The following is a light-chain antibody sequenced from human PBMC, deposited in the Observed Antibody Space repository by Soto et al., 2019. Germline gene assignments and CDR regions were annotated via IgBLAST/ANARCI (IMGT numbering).Light chain of an antibody. V-gene: IGLV2-8*01. CDR2: EVS. J-gene: IGLJ2*01. CDR1: GSDVGGYDY. CDR3: SSYAGSNILV. Sequence: QSALTQPPSASGSPGQSVTISCTGTGSDVGGYDYVSWYQQHPGKAPKLMIYEVSKRPSGVPDRFSGSKSGNTASLTVSGLQAEDEADYYCSSYAGSNILVFGGGTKLTVL.